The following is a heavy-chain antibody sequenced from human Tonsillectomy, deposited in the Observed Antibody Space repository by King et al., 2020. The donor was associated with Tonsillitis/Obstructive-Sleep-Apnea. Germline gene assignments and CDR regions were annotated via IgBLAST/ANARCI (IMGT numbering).Heavy chain of an antibody. Sequence: VQLVESGAEVKKPGESLRISCKGSGYSFTSYWIIWVRQMPGKGLEWMGRIDPSDSYTDYSPSFQGHVTISADKSISTAYLQWSSLKASDTAMYYCASAGGYYSAIDVWGHGTTVTVSS. CDR3: ASAGGYYSAIDV. D-gene: IGHD3-10*01. J-gene: IGHJ6*02. V-gene: IGHV5-10-1*03. CDR1: GYSFTSYW. CDR2: IDPSDSYT.